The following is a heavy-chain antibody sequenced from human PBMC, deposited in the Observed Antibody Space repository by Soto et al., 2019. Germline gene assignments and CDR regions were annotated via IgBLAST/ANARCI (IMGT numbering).Heavy chain of an antibody. CDR2: IYYSGST. D-gene: IGHD2-8*02. CDR3: VRLVTFGGVEDC. CDR1: GDSVSGGSFY. Sequence: QVQLQESGPGLVKPSETLSLTCTVSGDSVSGGSFYWTWIRQPPGKGLEWIGNIYYSGSTNDNPSLRGRVTMSVDTSKTQFSLNLMSVTAANTAIYSCVRLVTFGGVEDCWGQGIPVAVS. J-gene: IGHJ4*02. V-gene: IGHV4-61*01.